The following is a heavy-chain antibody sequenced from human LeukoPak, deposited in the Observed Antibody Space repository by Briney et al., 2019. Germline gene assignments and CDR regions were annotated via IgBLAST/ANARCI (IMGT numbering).Heavy chain of an antibody. D-gene: IGHD3-9*01. V-gene: IGHV6-1*01. CDR3: ARDVGATGWHTFDY. CDR2: TYYRSKWYN. J-gene: IGHJ4*02. CDR1: GDSVSSNNGA. Sequence: SQTLSLTCAISGDSVSSNNGAWNWIRQSPSRGLEWLGRTYYRSKWYNDYAGSFISRITISPDTSKNQFSLQLDSVAPEDTAVYYCARDVGATGWHTFDYWGQGTLVTVSS.